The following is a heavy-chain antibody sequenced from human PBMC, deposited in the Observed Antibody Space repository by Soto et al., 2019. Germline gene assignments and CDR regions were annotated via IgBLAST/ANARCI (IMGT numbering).Heavy chain of an antibody. Sequence: SETLSLTCTVSGGSISSGDYYWSWIRQPPGKGLEWIGYIYYSGSTYYNPSLKSRVTRSVDTSKNQFSLKLSSVTAADTAVYYCARGAGTMVRGVDYYYGMDVWGQGTTVTVSS. D-gene: IGHD3-10*01. CDR2: IYYSGST. CDR3: ARGAGTMVRGVDYYYGMDV. J-gene: IGHJ6*02. V-gene: IGHV4-30-4*01. CDR1: GGSISSGDYY.